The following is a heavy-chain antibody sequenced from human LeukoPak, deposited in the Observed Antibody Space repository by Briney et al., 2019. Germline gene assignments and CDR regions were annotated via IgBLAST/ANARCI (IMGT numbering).Heavy chain of an antibody. CDR3: ARDGGGVVPAAMSDY. J-gene: IGHJ4*02. CDR2: INPSGGST. CDR1: GYTFTSYY. D-gene: IGHD2-2*01. V-gene: IGHV1-46*01. Sequence: ASVKVSCKASGYTFTSYYMHWVRQAPGQGLEWMGIINPSGGSTSYAQKFQGRVTMTRDTSTSTVYMELSSLRSENTAVYYCARDGGGVVPAAMSDYWGQGTLVTVSS.